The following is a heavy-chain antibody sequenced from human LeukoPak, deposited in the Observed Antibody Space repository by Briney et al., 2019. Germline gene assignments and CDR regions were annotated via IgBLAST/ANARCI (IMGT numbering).Heavy chain of an antibody. J-gene: IGHJ3*02. CDR3: VRDRRESNKPNDAFDI. Sequence: SETLSLTCSVSGGSISSYYWSWIRQPPGKGLEWIGYIYYTGATYYNPSLESRVTISIDASKRQLSLELRSVTAADTAVYFCVRDRRESNKPNDAFDIWGQGTMVTVSS. V-gene: IGHV4-59*01. CDR1: GGSISSYY. CDR2: IYYTGAT.